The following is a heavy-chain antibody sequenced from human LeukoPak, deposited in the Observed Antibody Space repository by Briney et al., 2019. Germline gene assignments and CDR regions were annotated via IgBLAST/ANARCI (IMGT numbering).Heavy chain of an antibody. D-gene: IGHD3-10*01. V-gene: IGHV5-51*01. J-gene: IGHJ2*01. CDR2: IYPDDPDT. Sequence: GESLKISCQASGYTFTTYWIGWVRQMPGKGLECMGIIYPDDPDTTYSPSFQGQVTISADKSFSTAYLQWSSLKASDTAIYYCARLGGDTYYFGSASYPYWYFDLWGRGTLVTVSS. CDR1: GYTFTTYW. CDR3: ARLGGDTYYFGSASYPYWYFDL.